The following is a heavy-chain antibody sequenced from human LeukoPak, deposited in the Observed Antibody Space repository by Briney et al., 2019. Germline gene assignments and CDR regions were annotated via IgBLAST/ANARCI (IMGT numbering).Heavy chain of an antibody. CDR3: ARVGQLLSPAVDY. CDR1: GGSFSGYY. CDR2: INHSGST. V-gene: IGHV4-34*01. D-gene: IGHD6-6*01. J-gene: IGHJ4*02. Sequence: PSETLSLTCAVYGGSFSGYYWSWIRQPPGKGLEWIGEINHSGSTNYNPSLKSRVTISVDTSKNQFSLKLSSVTAADTAVYYCARVGQLLSPAVDYWGQGTLVTVSS.